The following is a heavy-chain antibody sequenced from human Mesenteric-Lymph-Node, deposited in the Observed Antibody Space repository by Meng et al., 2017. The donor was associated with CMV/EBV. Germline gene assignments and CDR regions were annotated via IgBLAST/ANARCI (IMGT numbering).Heavy chain of an antibody. CDR3: ARESTFSGIAAGGGMYYHYYGMDV. V-gene: IGHV3-7*01. Sequence: GGSLRLSCVASGFSFSASWMSWVRQAPGKGLEWVANIRQDGIEKYYVDSVKGRFTISRDNAKNSLFLQMSSLRVEDTAVYYCARESTFSGIAAGGGMYYHYYGMDVWGQGTTVTVSS. J-gene: IGHJ6*02. CDR2: IRQDGIEK. CDR1: GFSFSASW. D-gene: IGHD6-13*01.